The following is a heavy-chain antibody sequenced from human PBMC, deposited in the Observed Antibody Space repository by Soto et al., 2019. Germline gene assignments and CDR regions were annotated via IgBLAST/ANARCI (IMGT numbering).Heavy chain of an antibody. J-gene: IGHJ5*02. CDR1: GGSISSYY. CDR2: FYYGGST. D-gene: IGHD3-9*01. Sequence: XGTLTLTCTVSGGSISSYYWSWIRQPPGKGLEWIGYFYYGGSTNYNPSLKSRVTVSVDTSKNQFSLKLSSVTAADTAVYYCARGYDILTGYKFPLNWFDPWGQGTLVTVSS. V-gene: IGHV4-59*01. CDR3: ARGYDILTGYKFPLNWFDP.